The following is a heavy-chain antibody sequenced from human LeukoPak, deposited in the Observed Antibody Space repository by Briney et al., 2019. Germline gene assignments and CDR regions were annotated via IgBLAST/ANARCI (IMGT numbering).Heavy chain of an antibody. D-gene: IGHD3-22*01. Sequence: SETLSLTCAVYGGSFSGYYWSWIRQPPGKGLEWIGEINHSGSTNYNPSLKSRVTISVDTSKNQFSLKLSSVAAADTAVYYCARGNYYDSSGYDWGQGTLVTVSS. CDR2: INHSGST. CDR3: ARGNYYDSSGYD. J-gene: IGHJ4*02. CDR1: GGSFSGYY. V-gene: IGHV4-34*01.